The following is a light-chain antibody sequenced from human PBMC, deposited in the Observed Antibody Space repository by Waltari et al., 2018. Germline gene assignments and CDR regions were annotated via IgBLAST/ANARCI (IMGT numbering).Light chain of an antibody. Sequence: DIVLTQSPEFMAVSLGERATLTCKSSQSFLFNSDSKSYLAWYQQRRGQPPTLLIYWASARESGVPDRFNGSGSGTDFSLAISSLQAEDAAVYYCHQYYSTPQTFGQGTKVEVK. CDR1: QSFLFNSDSKSY. CDR2: WAS. V-gene: IGKV4-1*01. J-gene: IGKJ1*01. CDR3: HQYYSTPQT.